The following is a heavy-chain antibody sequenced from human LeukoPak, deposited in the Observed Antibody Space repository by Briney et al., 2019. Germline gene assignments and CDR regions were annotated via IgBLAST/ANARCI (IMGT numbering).Heavy chain of an antibody. CDR1: GGSITASDFD. Sequence: TSETLSLTCTVSGGSITASDFDWAWIRQPPGQGFEWIATISSSGKAYYYPSLMSRVTISVDTSKNQFPLDVTSVTAADTGLFYCARFKGGTGFDYWGRGILVIVS. CDR3: ARFKGGTGFDY. CDR2: ISSSGKA. J-gene: IGHJ4*02. V-gene: IGHV4-39*01. D-gene: IGHD1-26*01.